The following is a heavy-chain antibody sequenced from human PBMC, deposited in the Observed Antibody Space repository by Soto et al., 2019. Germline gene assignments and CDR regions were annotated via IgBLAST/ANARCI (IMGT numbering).Heavy chain of an antibody. CDR2: ISAYNGNT. CDR3: ARLGVTTSVYYYTMDV. V-gene: IGHV1-18*04. Sequence: ASVKVSCKASGFGLINYGFTWVRQAPGQGLEWMGWISAYNGNTIYAQNLQGRLTMTRDTSTSTAYMELRSLRSDDTAVYYCARLGVTTSVYYYTMDVWGQGTTVTAP. J-gene: IGHJ6*02. CDR1: GFGLINYG. D-gene: IGHD4-4*01.